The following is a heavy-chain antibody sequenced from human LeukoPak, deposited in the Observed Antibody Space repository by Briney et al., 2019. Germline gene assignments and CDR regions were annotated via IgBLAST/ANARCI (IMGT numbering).Heavy chain of an antibody. CDR1: GGTFSSYA. J-gene: IGHJ6*03. V-gene: IGHV1-69*01. CDR3: ARLSSMVRGVPHYYYMDV. Sequence: ASVKVSCKASGGTFSSYAISWVRQAPGQGLEWMGGIIPIFGTANYAQKFQGRVTITADESTSTAYMELSSLRSEDTAVYYCARLSSMVRGVPHYYYMDVWGKGTTVTVSS. CDR2: IIPIFGTA. D-gene: IGHD3-10*01.